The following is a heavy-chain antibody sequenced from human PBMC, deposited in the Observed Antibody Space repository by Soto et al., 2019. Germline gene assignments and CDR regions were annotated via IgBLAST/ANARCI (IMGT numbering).Heavy chain of an antibody. CDR1: GFTFSTYA. D-gene: IGHD1-7*01. CDR3: AKDRNYPRDQFHY. V-gene: IGHV3-23*01. Sequence: PXGSLGLSCAASGFTFSTYALSWVRQAPGKGLEWVSAISANGQGIYYADSVRGRFTISRDNSKNTIFLHMDSLRAEDTAVYYCAKDRNYPRDQFHYWGQGTLVTVSS. CDR2: ISANGQGI. J-gene: IGHJ4*02.